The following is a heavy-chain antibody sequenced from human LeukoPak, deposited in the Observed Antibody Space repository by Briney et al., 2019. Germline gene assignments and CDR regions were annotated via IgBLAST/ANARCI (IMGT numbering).Heavy chain of an antibody. CDR2: IKQDGSET. CDR3: ARDSVGATGKIDY. Sequence: GGSLRLSCATSGFIFSNYWMSWVRQAPGKGLEWVANIKQDGSETYYVDSVKGRFTISRDNARNSLYLQMNSLRAEDTAVYYCARDSVGATGKIDYWGQGTLVTVSS. J-gene: IGHJ4*02. CDR1: GFIFSNYW. V-gene: IGHV3-7*01. D-gene: IGHD1-26*01.